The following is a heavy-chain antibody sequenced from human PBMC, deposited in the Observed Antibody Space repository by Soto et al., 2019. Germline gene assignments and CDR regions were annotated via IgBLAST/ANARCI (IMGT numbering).Heavy chain of an antibody. CDR2: ISSSSSTI. Sequence: GGSLRLSCAASGFTFSSYSMNWVRQAPGKGLEWVSYISSSSSTIYYADSVKGRFTISRDNAKNSLYLQMNSLRAEDTAVYYCARALRYFDWSFDYWGQGTLVTVSS. D-gene: IGHD3-9*01. CDR3: ARALRYFDWSFDY. J-gene: IGHJ4*02. CDR1: GFTFSSYS. V-gene: IGHV3-48*01.